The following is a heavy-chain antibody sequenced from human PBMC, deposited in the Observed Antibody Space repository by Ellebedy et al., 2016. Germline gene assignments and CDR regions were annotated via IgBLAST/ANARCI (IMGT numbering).Heavy chain of an antibody. CDR1: GYTLTTNG. Sequence: ASVKVSCKSSGYTLTTNGFNWLRQAPGQGLEWLGWGGGHYNNTNYGQKFQGRVTITTDTSTGTGYMELRSLRSDDTAVYYCARDFFSSGGYWHDTFDIWGQGTVVTVSS. CDR2: GGGHYNNT. CDR3: ARDFFSSGGYWHDTFDI. J-gene: IGHJ3*02. D-gene: IGHD2-21*02. V-gene: IGHV1-18*04.